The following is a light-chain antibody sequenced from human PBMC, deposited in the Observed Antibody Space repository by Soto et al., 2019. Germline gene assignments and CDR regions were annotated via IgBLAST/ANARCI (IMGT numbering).Light chain of an antibody. Sequence: QSALTQPASVSGSPGQSITISCTGTSGDVGGYYYVSWYQPLPGKAPKLMISEVSNRPSGVSNRVSGSKSGNTASLTISGLQAEDEADYYCSSYTAGGTIFGTGTKVTVL. V-gene: IGLV2-14*01. J-gene: IGLJ1*01. CDR3: SSYTAGGTI. CDR2: EVS. CDR1: SGDVGGYYY.